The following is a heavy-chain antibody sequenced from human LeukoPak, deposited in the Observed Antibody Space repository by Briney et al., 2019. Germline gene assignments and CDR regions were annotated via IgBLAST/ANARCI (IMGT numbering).Heavy chain of an antibody. J-gene: IGHJ3*01. CDR1: GDSVSSNSAA. CDR3: ARILGVASLDAFDV. CDR2: TYYRSKWYN. D-gene: IGHD2-8*02. Sequence: PSQTLSLPCAIFGDSVSSNSAAWNWIRQSPSRGLEWLGRTYYRSKWYNDYAVSVKSRITINPDTSKNQFSLQLSSVTPEDTAVYYCARILGVASLDAFDVWGQGTMVTVSS. V-gene: IGHV6-1*01.